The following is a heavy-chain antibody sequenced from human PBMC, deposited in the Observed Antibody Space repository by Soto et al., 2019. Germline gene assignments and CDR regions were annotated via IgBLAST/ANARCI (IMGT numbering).Heavy chain of an antibody. CDR1: GASLSRYY. D-gene: IGHD1-26*01. J-gene: IGHJ5*02. Sequence: QVVLQESGPGVVKPSDTLSLTCNGSGASLSRYYWSWIRQPPGKGLEWIGRIYATGDTDYNHSLKSRISMSVDMSKKQFSLTLRSVTAADTAIYYCVRDGTKNLRDRFEPWGRGILVTVSS. V-gene: IGHV4-4*07. CDR3: VRDGTKNLRDRFEP. CDR2: IYATGDT.